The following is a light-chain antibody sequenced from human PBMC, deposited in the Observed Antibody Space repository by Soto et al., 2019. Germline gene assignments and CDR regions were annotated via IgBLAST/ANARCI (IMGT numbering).Light chain of an antibody. CDR3: NSYTSSPTYV. CDR2: EVS. V-gene: IGLV2-14*01. J-gene: IGLJ1*01. CDR1: ISDVGAHNF. Sequence: QYLLTQPSSLSGSPGQAITISCSGSISDVGAHNFVSWYQHHPGKAPKLMIYEVSNRPSGVSNRFSGSKSGNTASLTISGLQAEDEADYYCNSYTSSPTYVFRSRTKVTV.